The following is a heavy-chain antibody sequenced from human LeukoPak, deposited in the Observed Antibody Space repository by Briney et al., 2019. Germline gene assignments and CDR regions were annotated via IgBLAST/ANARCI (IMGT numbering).Heavy chain of an antibody. J-gene: IGHJ4*02. CDR3: AKARIGAAGSRYFDY. D-gene: IGHD6-13*01. Sequence: GGFLRLSCAASGFTFSSYAMSWVRQAPGKGLEWVSVIGGSGVITYYADSVKGRFTISGDNSKNTLYLQMNSLRAEDTAVYYCAKARIGAAGSRYFDYWGQGTLVTVSS. CDR2: IGGSGVIT. V-gene: IGHV3-23*01. CDR1: GFTFSSYA.